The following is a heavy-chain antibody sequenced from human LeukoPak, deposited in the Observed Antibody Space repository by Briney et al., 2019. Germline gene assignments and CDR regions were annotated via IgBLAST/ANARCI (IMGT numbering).Heavy chain of an antibody. Sequence: GASVKVSCKASGGTFSSYAISWVRQAPGQGLEWMGGIIPIFGTANYAQKFQGRVTITADESTSTAYMELSSLRSEDTAVYYCARDRPGRYCSSTRCYMASPFDPWGQGTLVTVSS. D-gene: IGHD2-2*02. V-gene: IGHV1-69*13. CDR2: IIPIFGTA. J-gene: IGHJ5*02. CDR3: ARDRPGRYCSSTRCYMASPFDP. CDR1: GGTFSSYA.